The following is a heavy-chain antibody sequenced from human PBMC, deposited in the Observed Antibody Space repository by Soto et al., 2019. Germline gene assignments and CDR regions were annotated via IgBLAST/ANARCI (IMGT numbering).Heavy chain of an antibody. CDR2: IIPILGIA. J-gene: IGHJ4*02. D-gene: IGHD2-15*01. Sequence: ASVKVSCKASGGTFSSYTISWVRQAPGQGLEWMGRIIPILGIANYAQKFQGRVTITADKSTSTAYMELSSLRSEDTAVYYCARERGCSGGSCYPNFDYWGQGTLVTVSS. CDR3: ARERGCSGGSCYPNFDY. CDR1: GGTFSSYT. V-gene: IGHV1-69*04.